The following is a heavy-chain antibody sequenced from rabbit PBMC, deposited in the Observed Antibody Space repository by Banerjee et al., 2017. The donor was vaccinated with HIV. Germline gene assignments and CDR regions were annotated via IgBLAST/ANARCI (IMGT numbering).Heavy chain of an antibody. V-gene: IGHV1S45*01. CDR3: ARPDIAYFRCNL. J-gene: IGHJ3*01. CDR1: GFSFSNKYV. CDR2: IYIGSSGRT. D-gene: IGHD6-1*01. Sequence: QEQLVESGGGLVQPEGSLTLTCTASGFSFSNKYVMCWVRQAPGKGLEWIACIYIGSSGRTDYASWAKGRFTISKTSSTTVTLQMTSLTAADTATYFCARPDIAYFRCNLGGQGTLVTVS.